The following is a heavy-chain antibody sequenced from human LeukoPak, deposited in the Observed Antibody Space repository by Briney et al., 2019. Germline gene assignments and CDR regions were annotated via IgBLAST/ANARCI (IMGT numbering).Heavy chain of an antibody. CDR3: ARWGTSGSYFDY. D-gene: IGHD3-16*01. J-gene: IGHJ4*02. Sequence: PGESLKISCKGSEYSFANYWIGWVRQMPGEGLEWMGSIYPGDSDTRYSPSFQGQVTISADKSISTAYLQWSSLKASDTALYYCARWGTSGSYFDYWGQGTLVTVSS. CDR2: IYPGDSDT. V-gene: IGHV5-51*01. CDR1: EYSFANYW.